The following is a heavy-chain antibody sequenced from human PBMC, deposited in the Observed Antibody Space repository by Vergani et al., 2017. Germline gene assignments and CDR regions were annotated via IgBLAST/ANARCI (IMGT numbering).Heavy chain of an antibody. Sequence: QVQLQESGPGLVKPSETLSLTCTVSGCSISSYYWSWIRQPPGKGLEWIGYIYYSGSTNYNPSLKSRVTISVDTSKNKFSLKLSSVTAADTAVYYCARGVDIVATSFDYWGQGTLVTVSS. CDR1: GCSISSYY. V-gene: IGHV4-59*08. CDR2: IYYSGST. J-gene: IGHJ4*02. D-gene: IGHD5-12*01. CDR3: ARGVDIVATSFDY.